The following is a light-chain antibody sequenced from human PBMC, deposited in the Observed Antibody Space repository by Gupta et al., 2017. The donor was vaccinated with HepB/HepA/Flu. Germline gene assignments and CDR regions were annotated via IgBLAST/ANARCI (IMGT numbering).Light chain of an antibody. Sequence: DIVMTQSPDSLAVSLGERAPINCKSSQSVLYSSNNKNYLAWYQQKPGQPPKLLIYWASTRESGVPDRFSGSGSGTDFTLTISSLQAEDVALYYCKQYYSTPRTFGQGTEVEIK. V-gene: IGKV4-1*01. CDR1: QSVLYSSNNKNY. CDR2: WAS. J-gene: IGKJ1*01. CDR3: KQYYSTPRT.